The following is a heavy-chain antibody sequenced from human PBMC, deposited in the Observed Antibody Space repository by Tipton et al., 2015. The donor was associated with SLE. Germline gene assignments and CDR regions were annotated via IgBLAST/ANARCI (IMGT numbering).Heavy chain of an antibody. V-gene: IGHV4-39*07. Sequence: TLSLTCTVSGGSISSSSYYWGWIRQPPGKGLEWIGSIYYSGSTYYNPSLKSRVTISVDTSKNQFSLKLSSVTAADTAVYYCARGNYGSGSPILPLDYWGQGTLVTVSS. D-gene: IGHD3-10*01. CDR1: GGSISSSSYY. J-gene: IGHJ4*02. CDR2: IYYSGST. CDR3: ARGNYGSGSPILPLDY.